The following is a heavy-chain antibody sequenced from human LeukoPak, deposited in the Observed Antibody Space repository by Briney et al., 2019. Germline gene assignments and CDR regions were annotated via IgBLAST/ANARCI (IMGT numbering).Heavy chain of an antibody. CDR3: ARDRAYCGGDCYTFFDY. CDR2: ISGSGGST. D-gene: IGHD2-21*02. J-gene: IGHJ4*02. V-gene: IGHV3-23*01. Sequence: GGSLRLSCGASAFTFSSYAMSWVRQAPGKGLEWVSAISGSGGSTYYGASVKGRFTISRDNSKNTLYLQMNSLRAEDTAVYYCARDRAYCGGDCYTFFDYWGQGTLVTVSS. CDR1: AFTFSSYA.